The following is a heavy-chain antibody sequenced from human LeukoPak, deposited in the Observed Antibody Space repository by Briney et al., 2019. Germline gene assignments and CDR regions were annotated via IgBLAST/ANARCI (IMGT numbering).Heavy chain of an antibody. Sequence: SETLSLTCTVPGGSISSYYWSWIRQPPGKGLVWIGYIYYSGSTNYNPSLKSRVTISVDTSKNQFSLKLSSVTAADTAVYYCARVAGEVRGVHGDLFDYWGQGTLVTVSS. D-gene: IGHD3-10*01. CDR1: GGSISSYY. CDR3: ARVAGEVRGVHGDLFDY. CDR2: IYYSGST. V-gene: IGHV4-59*01. J-gene: IGHJ4*02.